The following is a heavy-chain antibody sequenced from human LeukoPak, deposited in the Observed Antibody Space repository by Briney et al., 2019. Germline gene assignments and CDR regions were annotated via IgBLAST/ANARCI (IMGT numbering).Heavy chain of an antibody. CDR3: AREGGYSYGYNSFDY. D-gene: IGHD5-18*01. J-gene: IGHJ4*02. CDR2: IYYSGST. Sequence: SETLSLTYTVSGGSISSYYWSWIRQPPGKGLEWIGYIYYSGSTNYNPSLKSRVTISVDTSKNQYSLKLSSVTAADTAVYYCAREGGYSYGYNSFDYWGQGTLVTVSS. V-gene: IGHV4-59*01. CDR1: GGSISSYY.